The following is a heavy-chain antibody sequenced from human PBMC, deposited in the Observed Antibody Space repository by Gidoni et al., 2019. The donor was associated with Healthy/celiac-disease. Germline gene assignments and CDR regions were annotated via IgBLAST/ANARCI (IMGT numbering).Heavy chain of an antibody. CDR2: ISYDGSNI. J-gene: IGHJ4*02. CDR3: ARGSYYDSSGAANGD. Sequence: SSYAMHWVRQAPGKGQEWVAVISYDGSNIYYADSVKGRFTISRDNSKNTLYRQMNSLRAEDTAVYYCARGSYYDSSGAANGDWGQGTLVTVSS. CDR1: SSYA. V-gene: IGHV3-30-3*01. D-gene: IGHD3-22*01.